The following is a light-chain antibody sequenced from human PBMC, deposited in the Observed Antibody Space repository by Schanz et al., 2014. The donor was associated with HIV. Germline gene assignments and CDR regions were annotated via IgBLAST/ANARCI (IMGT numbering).Light chain of an antibody. CDR2: DVS. CDR1: SSDVGSYNL. CDR3: SSYTTNRTMA. J-gene: IGLJ2*01. V-gene: IGLV2-14*02. Sequence: QSALTQPASVSGSPGQSITISCTGTSSDVGSYNLVSWCQQHPGKAPKLMIYDVSKRPSGVPDRFSGSKSGNTASLTISGLQADDEGDYYCSSYTTNRTMAFGGGTKLTVL.